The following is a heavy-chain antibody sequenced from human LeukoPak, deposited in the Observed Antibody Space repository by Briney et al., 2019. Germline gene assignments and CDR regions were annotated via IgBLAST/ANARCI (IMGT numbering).Heavy chain of an antibody. CDR1: GGSISSSSYY. J-gene: IGHJ4*02. CDR3: ARGSSGSYWEVYFDY. V-gene: IGHV4-39*01. Sequence: SETLFLTCTVSGGSISSSSYYSGWISQPPGKGLDWLGSFYYSGSTYYNPSLKSRVTISVDTSKNHFSLKLSSVTAADTAVYYCARGSSGSYWEVYFDYWGQGTLVTVSS. D-gene: IGHD1-26*01. CDR2: FYYSGST.